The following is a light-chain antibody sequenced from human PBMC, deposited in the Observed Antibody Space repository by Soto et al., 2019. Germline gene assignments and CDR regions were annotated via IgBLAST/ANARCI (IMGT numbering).Light chain of an antibody. CDR2: EVY. Sequence: QSALTQPPSASGSPGQSVTISCTGTNSDVGGYNYVSWYQQHPGKAPKVMIFEVYTRPSGVSNRFSGSKSGNTASLTISGLQAEDEADYYCSSDTTYNTHSYVFGTGTKLTVL. CDR3: SSDTTYNTHSYV. J-gene: IGLJ1*01. V-gene: IGLV2-14*01. CDR1: NSDVGGYNY.